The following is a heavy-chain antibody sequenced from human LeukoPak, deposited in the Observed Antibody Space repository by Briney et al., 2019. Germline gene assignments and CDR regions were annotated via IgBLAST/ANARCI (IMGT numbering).Heavy chain of an antibody. D-gene: IGHD6-19*01. V-gene: IGHV1-2*02. Sequence: ASVKVSCKASGYTFTGYYMHWVRQAPGQGLEWMGWINPNSGGTNYAQKFQGRVTMTRDTSISTAYMELSRLRSEDTAVYYCASPKGGQWLVPRPYYFDYWGQGTLVTVSS. J-gene: IGHJ4*02. CDR3: ASPKGGQWLVPRPYYFDY. CDR2: INPNSGGT. CDR1: GYTFTGYY.